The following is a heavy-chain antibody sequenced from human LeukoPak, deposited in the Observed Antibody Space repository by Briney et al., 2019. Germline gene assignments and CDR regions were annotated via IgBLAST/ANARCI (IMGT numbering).Heavy chain of an antibody. CDR2: IRSDGSSK. Sequence: PGGSLTLSCAASGFTFSSFGLHWVRQAPGKGLEWVALIRSDGSSKNYADSVKGRFTISRDTSKNTVHLQMNNLRAEDTAVYYCAKWSGDYPSYYLDYWGQGTLVTVSS. D-gene: IGHD4-17*01. CDR1: GFTFSSFG. V-gene: IGHV3-30*02. J-gene: IGHJ4*02. CDR3: AKWSGDYPSYYLDY.